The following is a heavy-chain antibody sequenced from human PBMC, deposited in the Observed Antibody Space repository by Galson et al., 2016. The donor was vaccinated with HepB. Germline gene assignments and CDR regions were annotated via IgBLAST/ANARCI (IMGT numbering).Heavy chain of an antibody. Sequence: PALVKPTQTLTLTCTFSGLSLSSSEVGVGWIRQPPGKALEWLALNYWDDDKWYSPSLESRLTITKDTPKNQVVLTMTNMEPVDTATYYCVHGRGSYLFLHFDYWGQGTQVTGSS. CDR2: NYWDDDK. CDR3: VHGRGSYLFLHFDY. CDR1: GLSLSSSEVG. D-gene: IGHD3-10*01. V-gene: IGHV2-5*02. J-gene: IGHJ4*02.